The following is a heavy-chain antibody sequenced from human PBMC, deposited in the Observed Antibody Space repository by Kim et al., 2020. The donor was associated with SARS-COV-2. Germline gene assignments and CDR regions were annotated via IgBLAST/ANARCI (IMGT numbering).Heavy chain of an antibody. CDR1: GFTFNSYG. D-gene: IGHD2-8*01. Sequence: GGSLRLSCAASGFTFNSYGMHWVRQAPGKGLEWVAVIWYDGSDKFHADSVKGRFTISRDNSKNTLYLQMNSLRAEDTALYYCVRGAKTVYVTANFDYWGQGTLVIVSS. CDR2: IWYDGSDK. J-gene: IGHJ4*02. V-gene: IGHV3-33*01. CDR3: VRGAKTVYVTANFDY.